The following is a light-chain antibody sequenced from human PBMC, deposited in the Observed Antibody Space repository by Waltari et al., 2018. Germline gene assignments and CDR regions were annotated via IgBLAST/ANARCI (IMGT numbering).Light chain of an antibody. CDR2: GVT. V-gene: IGLV2-14*01. CDR3: SSYTTTSSLV. CDR1: SSDVGGYDY. Sequence: QSALTQPASVSGSPGQSITISCTGSSSDVGGYDYFSWYQQHPGKAPKLMIYGVTGRPSGVSNRFSGSKSGNTASLTISGLQAEDEADYYCSSYTTTSSLVFATGTKVTVL. J-gene: IGLJ1*01.